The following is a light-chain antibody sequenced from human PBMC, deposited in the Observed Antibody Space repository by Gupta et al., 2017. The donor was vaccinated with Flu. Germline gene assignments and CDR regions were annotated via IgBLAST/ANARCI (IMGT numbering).Light chain of an antibody. CDR1: QSVLYSSNNKNY. J-gene: IGKJ4*01. Sequence: DIVMTQSAASLAVSLGERAAINCKSSQSVLYSSNNKNYLAWYQQKPGQPPKLLFYWASTRESGVPDRFSGSGSGTDFTLTISSLQAEDVAVYYCQQYYSTLTFGGGTKVEIK. CDR3: QQYYSTLT. V-gene: IGKV4-1*01. CDR2: WAS.